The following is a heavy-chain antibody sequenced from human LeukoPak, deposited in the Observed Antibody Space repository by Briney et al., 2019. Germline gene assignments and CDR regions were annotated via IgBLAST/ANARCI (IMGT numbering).Heavy chain of an antibody. V-gene: IGHV3-66*01. Sequence: AGSLSLSCAASGFSVNNLYMSWVRQAPGKGLEWVSVIYSGDRTYYADSVKGRFTISRDTSNNTVYLQMNSLRPEETAVYYCARGGEYSYGYGFDYWGQGTLVTVSS. CDR1: GFSVNNLY. CDR3: ARGGEYSYGYGFDY. J-gene: IGHJ4*02. CDR2: IYSGDRT. D-gene: IGHD5-18*01.